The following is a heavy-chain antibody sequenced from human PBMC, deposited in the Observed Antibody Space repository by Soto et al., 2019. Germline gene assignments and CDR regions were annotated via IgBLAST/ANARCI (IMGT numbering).Heavy chain of an antibody. V-gene: IGHV4-61*02. Sequence: KTSETLSLTCTVSGGSINSGDYHWSWIRQSPGKGLEWIGRLNTYGNTHYNPSLKSRVTVSVDTSRNQFFLTLRSVTAADSAVYHCGRESGETWDYEASWGQGTPVTVSS. J-gene: IGHJ5*02. CDR2: LNTYGNT. D-gene: IGHD1-7*01. CDR1: GGSINSGDYH. CDR3: GRESGETWDYEAS.